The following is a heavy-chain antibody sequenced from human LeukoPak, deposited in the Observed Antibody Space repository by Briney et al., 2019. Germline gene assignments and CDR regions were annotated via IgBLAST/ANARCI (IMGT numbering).Heavy chain of an antibody. CDR1: GGSISSYY. J-gene: IGHJ3*02. Sequence: SETLSLTCTVSGGSISSYYRSWIRQPPGKGLEWIGYIYYSGSTNYNPSLKSRVTISVDTSKNQFSLKLSSVTAADTAVYYCARTGWLQFGAFDIWGQGTMVTVSS. V-gene: IGHV4-59*01. CDR3: ARTGWLQFGAFDI. D-gene: IGHD5-24*01. CDR2: IYYSGST.